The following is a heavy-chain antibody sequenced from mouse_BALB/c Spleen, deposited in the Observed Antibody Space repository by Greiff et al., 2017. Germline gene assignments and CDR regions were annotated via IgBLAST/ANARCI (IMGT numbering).Heavy chain of an antibody. CDR1: GFNIKDTY. V-gene: IGHV14-3*02. Sequence: LVESGAELVKPGASVKLSCTASGFNIKDTYMHWVKQRPEQGLEWIGRIDPANGNTKYDPKFQGKATITADTSSNTAYLQLSSLTSEDTAVYCGTRGNLYAMDYWGQGTSVTVSS. J-gene: IGHJ4*01. CDR2: IDPANGNT. CDR3: TRGNLYAMDY.